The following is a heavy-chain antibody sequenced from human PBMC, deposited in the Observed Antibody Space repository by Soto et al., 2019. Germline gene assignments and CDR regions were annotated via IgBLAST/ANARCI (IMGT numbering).Heavy chain of an antibody. V-gene: IGHV4-4*02. D-gene: IGHD4-17*01. Sequence: SETLSLTCAVSGGSISSSNWWSWVRQPPGKGLEWIGEIYHSGSTNYNPSLKSRVTISVDTSKNQFSLKLSSVTAADTAVYYCARGENDYGVVYYFDYWGQGTLVT. CDR2: IYHSGST. CDR3: ARGENDYGVVYYFDY. CDR1: GGSISSSNW. J-gene: IGHJ4*02.